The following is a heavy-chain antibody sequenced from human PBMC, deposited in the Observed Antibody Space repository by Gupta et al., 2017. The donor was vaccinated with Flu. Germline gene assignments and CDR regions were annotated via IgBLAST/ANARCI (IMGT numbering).Heavy chain of an antibody. CDR3: ARGEGMFSSSWYFPGDAFDI. D-gene: IGHD6-13*01. CDR1: GFTFSSYD. CDR2: IGTAGDT. Sequence: EVQLVESGGGLVQPGGSLRLSCAASGFTFSSYDMHWVRQATGKGLEWVSAIGTAGDTYYPGSVKGRFTISRENAKNSLYLQMNSLRAGDTAVYYCARGEGMFSSSWYFPGDAFDIWGQGTMVTVSS. J-gene: IGHJ3*02. V-gene: IGHV3-13*04.